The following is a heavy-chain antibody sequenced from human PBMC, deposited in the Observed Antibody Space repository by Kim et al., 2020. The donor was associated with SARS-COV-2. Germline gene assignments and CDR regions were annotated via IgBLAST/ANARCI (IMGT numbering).Heavy chain of an antibody. D-gene: IGHD3-22*01. CDR2: IYPGDSDT. CDR3: ARPHYDSSGYYWAGAFDI. V-gene: IGHV5-51*01. Sequence: GESLKISCKGSGYSFTSYWIGWVRQMPGKGLEWMGIIYPGDSDTRYSPSFQGQVTISADKSISTAYLQWSSLKASDTAMYYCARPHYDSSGYYWAGAFDIWGQGTMVTVSS. J-gene: IGHJ3*02. CDR1: GYSFTSYW.